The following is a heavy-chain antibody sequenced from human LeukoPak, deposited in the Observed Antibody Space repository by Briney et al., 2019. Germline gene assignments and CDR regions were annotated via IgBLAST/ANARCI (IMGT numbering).Heavy chain of an antibody. CDR3: ARDDLERVGATPLDY. J-gene: IGHJ4*02. Sequence: GGSLRLSCAASGSTFSSYGMHWVRQAPGKGLEWVAVIWYDGSNKYYADSVKGRFTISRDNSKNTLYLQMNSLRAEDTAVYYCARDDLERVGATPLDYWGQGTPVTVSS. V-gene: IGHV3-33*01. CDR1: GSTFSSYG. D-gene: IGHD1-26*01. CDR2: IWYDGSNK.